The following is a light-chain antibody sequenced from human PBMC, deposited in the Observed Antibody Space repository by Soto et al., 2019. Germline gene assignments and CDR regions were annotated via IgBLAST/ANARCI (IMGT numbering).Light chain of an antibody. CDR3: QHRYNWPLT. CDR1: QDINTY. V-gene: IGKV3-11*01. CDR2: DAS. Sequence: EVVLSQSLATLSLSPGDKATLSCRASQDINTYLGWYQQKPGQPPRLLIYDASNRASGIPARFSGSGSGTDFTLTIDTLEPEDFAIYYCQHRYNWPLTFGAGTKVDI. J-gene: IGKJ4*01.